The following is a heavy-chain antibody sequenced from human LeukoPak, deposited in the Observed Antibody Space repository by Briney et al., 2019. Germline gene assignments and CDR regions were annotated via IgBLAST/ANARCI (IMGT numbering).Heavy chain of an antibody. CDR1: GGSISSGGYY. V-gene: IGHV4-30-2*01. CDR2: IYHSGST. Sequence: PSETLSLTCTVSGGSISSGGYYWSWIRQPPGKGLEWIGYIYHSGSTYYNPSLKSRVTISVDRSKNQFSLKLSSVTAADTAVYYCARDERGQLVQDAFDIWGQGTMVTVSS. J-gene: IGHJ3*02. D-gene: IGHD6-13*01. CDR3: ARDERGQLVQDAFDI.